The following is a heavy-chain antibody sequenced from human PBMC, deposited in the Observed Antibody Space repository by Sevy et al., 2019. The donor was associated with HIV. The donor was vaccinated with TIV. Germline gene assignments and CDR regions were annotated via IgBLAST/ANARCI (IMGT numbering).Heavy chain of an antibody. J-gene: IGHJ4*02. Sequence: ASVKVSCKASGYNFTDYYMHWVRQAPGQGLEWMGWINPNSGDINYAQKFQDRVTMTRDTSISTAYMELSRLRSDDTAVFYCASFANAANTPDYWGQGTLVTVSS. D-gene: IGHD6-25*01. V-gene: IGHV1-2*02. CDR2: INPNSGDI. CDR1: GYNFTDYY. CDR3: ASFANAANTPDY.